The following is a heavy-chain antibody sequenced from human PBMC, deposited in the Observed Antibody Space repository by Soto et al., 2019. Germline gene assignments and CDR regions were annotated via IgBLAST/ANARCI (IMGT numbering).Heavy chain of an antibody. D-gene: IGHD3-22*01. J-gene: IGHJ4*02. CDR3: ARVFYYSSGYYLGYYFDY. V-gene: IGHV1-69*13. Sequence: SVKVSCKASGGTFSSYAISWVRQAPGQGLEWMGGIIPIFGTANYAQKFQGRVTITADESTSTAYMELSSLRSEDTAVYYCARVFYYSSGYYLGYYFDYWGQGTLVTVSS. CDR1: GGTFSSYA. CDR2: IIPIFGTA.